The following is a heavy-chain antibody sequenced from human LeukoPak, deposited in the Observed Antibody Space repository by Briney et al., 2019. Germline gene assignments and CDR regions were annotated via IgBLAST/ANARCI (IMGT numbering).Heavy chain of an antibody. CDR2: IRSKAYGGTT. V-gene: IGHV3-49*03. CDR3: TRDGHVSLWFGELSY. D-gene: IGHD3-10*01. CDR1: GFTFGDYA. J-gene: IGHJ4*02. Sequence: GGSLRLSCTASGFTFGDYAMSWFRQAPGKGLEWVGFIRSKAYGGTTEYAASVKGRFTISRDDSKSIAYLQMNSLKTEDTAVYYCTRDGHVSLWFGELSYWGQGTLVTVSS.